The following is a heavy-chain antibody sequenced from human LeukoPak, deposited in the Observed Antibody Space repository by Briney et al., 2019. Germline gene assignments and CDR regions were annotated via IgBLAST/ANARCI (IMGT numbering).Heavy chain of an antibody. D-gene: IGHD2-15*01. Sequence: SQTLSLTCAVSGGSISSGGYSWSWIRQPPGKGLEWIGYIYHSGSTYYNPSLKSRVTISVDRSKNQFSLKLSSVTAADTAVYYCAGERRNRYSDAFDIWGQGTMVTVSS. CDR1: GGSISSGGYS. J-gene: IGHJ3*02. V-gene: IGHV4-30-2*01. CDR3: AGERRNRYSDAFDI. CDR2: IYHSGST.